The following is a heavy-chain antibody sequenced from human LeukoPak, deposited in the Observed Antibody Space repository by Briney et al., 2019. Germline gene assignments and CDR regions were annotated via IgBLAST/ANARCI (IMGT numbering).Heavy chain of an antibody. D-gene: IGHD6-19*01. V-gene: IGHV3-30*04. CDR2: ISYDGSNK. CDR3: ARAPRHNLAVAANDY. Sequence: PGRSLRLSCAASGFTFISYAMHWVRQAPGKGLEWVAVISYDGSNKYYADPVKGRFTISIDNSKNTLYLQMNSLRAEDTAVYYCARAPRHNLAVAANDYWGQGTLVTVSS. J-gene: IGHJ4*02. CDR1: GFTFISYA.